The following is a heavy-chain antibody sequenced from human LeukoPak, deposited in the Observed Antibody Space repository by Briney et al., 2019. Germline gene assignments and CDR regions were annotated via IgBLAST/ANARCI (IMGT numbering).Heavy chain of an antibody. V-gene: IGHV3-7*01. CDR1: GFTFSRNW. CDR2: IKEDGSEE. D-gene: IGHD1-7*01. J-gene: IGHJ6*02. Sequence: GGSLRLSCAASGFTFSRNWMSWVRQTPGKGLGWVANIKEDGSEEHYMDSVKGRFTISRDNAKNSLYLEMNSLRAEDTAVYYCASNWNYVRGYGMDVWGQGTTVIVSS. CDR3: ASNWNYVRGYGMDV.